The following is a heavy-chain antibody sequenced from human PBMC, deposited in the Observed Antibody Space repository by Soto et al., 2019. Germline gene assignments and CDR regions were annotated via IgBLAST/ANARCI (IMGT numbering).Heavy chain of an antibody. CDR3: ARVYREYYFDY. Sequence: PSLTCAVSGGSISSGGYSWSWIRQPPGKGLEWIGYIYHSGSTYYNPSLKSRVTISVDRSKNQFSLKLSSVTAADTAVYYCARVYREYYFDYWGQGTLVTVSS. CDR1: GGSISSGGYS. J-gene: IGHJ4*02. V-gene: IGHV4-30-2*01. D-gene: IGHD2-2*01. CDR2: IYHSGST.